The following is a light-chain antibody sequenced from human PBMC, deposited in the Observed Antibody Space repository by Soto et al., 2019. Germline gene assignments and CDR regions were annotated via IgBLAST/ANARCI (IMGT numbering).Light chain of an antibody. J-gene: IGKJ5*01. CDR1: QSVSSNY. Sequence: PGERATLSCRASQSVSSNYLAWYQHIPGQAPRLLIYGASTRATGIPDRFSGSGSGTDFTLTISSLESDDFAVYYCQQRSSWPLTFGQGTRLDI. CDR2: GAS. V-gene: IGKV3D-20*02. CDR3: QQRSSWPLT.